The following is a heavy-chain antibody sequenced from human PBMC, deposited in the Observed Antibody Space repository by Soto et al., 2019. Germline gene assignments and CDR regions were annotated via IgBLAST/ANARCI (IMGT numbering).Heavy chain of an antibody. J-gene: IGHJ4*02. Sequence: EVQLVESGGGVVRPGGSLRLSCAASGFTFDDYGMSWVRQAPGKGLEWVSAINWNGGSTGYADSVKGRFTISRDNAKDSLYLQMNSLRAEDTALYYCARDGVGYGGNYALDYWGQGTLVTVAS. CDR2: INWNGGST. CDR1: GFTFDDYG. V-gene: IGHV3-20*04. CDR3: ARDGVGYGGNYALDY. D-gene: IGHD4-17*01.